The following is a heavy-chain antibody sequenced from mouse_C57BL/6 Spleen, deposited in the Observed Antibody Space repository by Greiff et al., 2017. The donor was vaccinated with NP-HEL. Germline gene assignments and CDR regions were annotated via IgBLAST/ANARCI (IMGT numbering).Heavy chain of an antibody. CDR3: VTSYYGSSYGYFDV. D-gene: IGHD1-1*01. J-gene: IGHJ1*03. CDR2: IRSKSNNYAT. Sequence: EVKLVESGGGLVQPKGSLKLSCAASGFSFNTYAMNWVRQAPGKGLEWVARIRSKSNNYATYYADSVKDRFTISRDDSESMLYLQMNNLKTEDTAMYYCVTSYYGSSYGYFDVWGTGTTVTVSS. V-gene: IGHV10-1*01. CDR1: GFSFNTYA.